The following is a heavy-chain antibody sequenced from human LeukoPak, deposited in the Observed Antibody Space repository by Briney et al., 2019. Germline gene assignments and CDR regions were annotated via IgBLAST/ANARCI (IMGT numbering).Heavy chain of an antibody. CDR3: AKGRHDYGDGNWFDP. D-gene: IGHD4-17*01. CDR1: GFTFSSYA. Sequence: GGSRRLSCAASGFTFSSYAMHWVRQAPGKGLEWVAVISYDGSNKYYADSVKGRFTISRDNSKNTLYLQMNSLRAEDTAVYYCAKGRHDYGDGNWFDPWGQGTLVTVSS. J-gene: IGHJ5*02. CDR2: ISYDGSNK. V-gene: IGHV3-30*04.